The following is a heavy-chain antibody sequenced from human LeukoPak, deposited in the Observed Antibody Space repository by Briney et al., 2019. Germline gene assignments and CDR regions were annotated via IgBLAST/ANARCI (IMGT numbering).Heavy chain of an antibody. V-gene: IGHV5-51*01. CDR1: GYSFTNYW. CDR3: ARVDYYDSSAYYYFFDY. J-gene: IGHJ4*02. CDR2: IYPGDSDT. Sequence: GESLKISCKGSGYSFTNYWIGWVRQMPGEGLEWMGIIYPGDSDTRYSPSFQGQVTISADKSISTAYLQWSSLKASDTAMYYCARVDYYDSSAYYYFFDYWGQGTLVTVSS. D-gene: IGHD3-22*01.